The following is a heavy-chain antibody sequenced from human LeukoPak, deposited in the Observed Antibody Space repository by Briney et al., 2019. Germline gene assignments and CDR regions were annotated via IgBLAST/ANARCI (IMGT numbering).Heavy chain of an antibody. CDR1: GYTFTSYY. Sequence: ASVKVSCKASGYTFTSYYIHWVRQAPGQGLEWMGIINPIGGSTTFAQKFQGRVTMTRDKSTSTVYMELSSLRSEDTAVYYCARDNSVGDIAWWFDPWGQGTLVTVSS. D-gene: IGHD3-10*01. CDR3: ARDNSVGDIAWWFDP. J-gene: IGHJ5*02. CDR2: INPIGGST. V-gene: IGHV1-46*01.